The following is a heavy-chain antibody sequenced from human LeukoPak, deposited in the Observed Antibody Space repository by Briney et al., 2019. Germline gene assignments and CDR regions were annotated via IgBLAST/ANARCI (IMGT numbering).Heavy chain of an antibody. Sequence: GGSLRLSCAASGFTFSSYWMIWVRQAPGKGLEWVANIKQDGSEKYYVDSVKGRFTISRDNAKNSLYLQMNSLRAEDTAVYYCARWVGQWLVKKSFDYWGQGTLATVSS. D-gene: IGHD6-19*01. J-gene: IGHJ4*02. CDR2: IKQDGSEK. CDR3: ARWVGQWLVKKSFDY. V-gene: IGHV3-7*01. CDR1: GFTFSSYW.